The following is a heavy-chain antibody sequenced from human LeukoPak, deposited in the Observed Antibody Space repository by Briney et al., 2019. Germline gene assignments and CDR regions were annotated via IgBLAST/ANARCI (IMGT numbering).Heavy chain of an antibody. V-gene: IGHV4-59*12. CDR1: GGSISSYY. CDR2: IHYSGSN. D-gene: IGHD1-26*01. J-gene: IGHJ3*02. Sequence: SETLSLTCTVSGGSISSYYWSWIRQPPGKGLEWIGHIHYSGSNNYNPSLKSRVAISVDTSKNQFSLKLSSVTAADTAVYYCAKRVWATTISRDGFDIWGQGTMVTVSS. CDR3: AKRVWATTISRDGFDI.